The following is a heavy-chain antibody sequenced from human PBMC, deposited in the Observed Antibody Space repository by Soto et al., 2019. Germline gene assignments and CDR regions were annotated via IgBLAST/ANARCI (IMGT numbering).Heavy chain of an antibody. CDR3: ARGRKAMVTWWFDP. CDR1: GYTFTSYG. V-gene: IGHV1-18*01. J-gene: IGHJ5*02. Sequence: ASVKVSRKASGYTFTSYGISWVRQAPGQGLEWMGWISAYNGNTNYAQKLQGRVTMTTDTSTSTAYMELRSLRSDDTAVYYCARGRKAMVTWWFDPWGQGTLVTVSS. CDR2: ISAYNGNT. D-gene: IGHD5-18*01.